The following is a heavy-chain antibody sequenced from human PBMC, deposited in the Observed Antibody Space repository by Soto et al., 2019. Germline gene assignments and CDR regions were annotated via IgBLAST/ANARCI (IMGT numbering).Heavy chain of an antibody. D-gene: IGHD2-15*01. CDR2: IIPILGIA. CDR1: GGTFSSYT. CDR3: ASSYLGYCSGGSCSYYMDV. Sequence: QVQLVQSGAEVKKPGSSVKVSCKASGGTFSSYTISWVRQAPGQGLEWMGRIIPILGIANYAQQFQGRVTITADKSTITAYMERSSLRSEYTAVYYCASSYLGYCSGGSCSYYMDVWGKGTTVTVSS. J-gene: IGHJ6*03. V-gene: IGHV1-69*02.